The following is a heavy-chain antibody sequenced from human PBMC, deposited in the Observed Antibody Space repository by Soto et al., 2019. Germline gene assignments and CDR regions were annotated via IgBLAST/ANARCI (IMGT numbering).Heavy chain of an antibody. J-gene: IGHJ4*02. CDR1: GFTFSDHY. CDR3: AREQNVWNYDEVGYFDY. Sequence: GGSLRLSCAASGFTFSDHYMDWVRQAPGKGLEWVGRTRNKANSYTTEYAASVKGRFTISRDDSKNSLYLQMNSLKTEDTAVYYCAREQNVWNYDEVGYFDYWGQGTLVTVSS. CDR2: TRNKANSYTT. D-gene: IGHD1-7*01. V-gene: IGHV3-72*01.